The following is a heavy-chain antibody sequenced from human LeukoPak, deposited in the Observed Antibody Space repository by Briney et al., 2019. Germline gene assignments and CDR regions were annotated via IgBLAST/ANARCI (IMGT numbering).Heavy chain of an antibody. CDR2: IWYDGSKT. D-gene: IGHD3-16*01. J-gene: IGHJ3*02. Sequence: QPGRSLRLSCVASGFTFSGYGMHWVRQAPGKGLEWVAVIWYDGSKTYYADSVKGRFTISRDNSKDTLYLQMSSLRVEDTAVYYCARYLGGRNAFDIWGQGTMVTVSS. V-gene: IGHV3-33*01. CDR3: ARYLGGRNAFDI. CDR1: GFTFSGYG.